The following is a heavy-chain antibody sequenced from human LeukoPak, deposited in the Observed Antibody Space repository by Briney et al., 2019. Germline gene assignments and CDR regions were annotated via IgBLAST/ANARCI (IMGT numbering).Heavy chain of an antibody. CDR1: GFTFSDYY. Sequence: GGSLRLSCAASGFTFSDYYMSWIRQAPGKGLEWVSAISGSGVSTYYADSVKGRFTISRDNSKNTLYLQMNSLRAEDTAVYYCAKNEEGYYYYGMDVWGQGTTVTVSS. D-gene: IGHD1-1*01. CDR2: ISGSGVST. CDR3: AKNEEGYYYYGMDV. J-gene: IGHJ6*02. V-gene: IGHV3-23*01.